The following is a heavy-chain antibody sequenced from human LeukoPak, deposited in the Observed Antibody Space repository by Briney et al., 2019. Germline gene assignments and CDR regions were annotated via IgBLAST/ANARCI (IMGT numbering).Heavy chain of an antibody. CDR2: ISAYNGDT. Sequence: ASVKVSCKASGYPFTSYYINWVRQAPGQGLEWMGWISAYNGDTNYAQNLQGRVTMTTDTSTSTAYMELRSLSSDDTAVYYCARVLVVSSDAFDIWGQGTMVTVSS. CDR3: ARVLVVSSDAFDI. D-gene: IGHD3-22*01. CDR1: GYPFTSYY. J-gene: IGHJ3*02. V-gene: IGHV1-18*01.